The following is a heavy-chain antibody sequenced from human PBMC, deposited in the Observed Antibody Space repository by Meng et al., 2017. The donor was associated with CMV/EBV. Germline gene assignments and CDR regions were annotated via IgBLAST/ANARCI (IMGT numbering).Heavy chain of an antibody. CDR1: GFTFSSYE. CDR3: AREGEVTIFGVVIYYYYGMDV. Sequence: GGSLRLSCAASGFTFSSYEMNWVRQAPGKGPEWVSYISSSGSTIYYADSVKGRFTISRDNAKNSLYLQMNSLRAEDTAVYYCAREGEVTIFGVVIYYYYGMDVWGQGTTVTVSS. J-gene: IGHJ6*02. CDR2: ISSSGSTI. D-gene: IGHD3-3*01. V-gene: IGHV3-48*03.